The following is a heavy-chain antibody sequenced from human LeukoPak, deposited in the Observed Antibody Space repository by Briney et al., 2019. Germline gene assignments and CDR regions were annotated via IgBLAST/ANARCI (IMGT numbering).Heavy chain of an antibody. J-gene: IGHJ3*02. D-gene: IGHD1-1*01. Sequence: GGSLTLSCAASGFTFYKNWMHWVRQAPGKGLVWVSYIKNDGSSINYADSVKGRFTISRDNAKNTLYLQMNSLRVEDTAVYYCTRNREHAFDIWGQGTKVTVSS. CDR1: GFTFYKNW. V-gene: IGHV3-74*01. CDR3: TRNREHAFDI. CDR2: IKNDGSSI.